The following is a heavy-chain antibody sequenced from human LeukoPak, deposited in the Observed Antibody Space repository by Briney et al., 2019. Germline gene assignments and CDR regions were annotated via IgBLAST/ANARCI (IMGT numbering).Heavy chain of an antibody. J-gene: IGHJ6*02. CDR3: ARDPSQRQYQLLLGRHYYYGMDV. CDR1: GFTFSSYE. Sequence: GGSLRLSCAASGFTFSSYEMNWVRQAPGKGLEWVSYISSSGSTIYYADSVKGRFTISRDNAKNSLYLQMNSLRAEDTAVYYCARDPSQRQYQLLLGRHYYYGMDVWGQGTTVTVSS. CDR2: ISSSGSTI. V-gene: IGHV3-48*03. D-gene: IGHD2-2*01.